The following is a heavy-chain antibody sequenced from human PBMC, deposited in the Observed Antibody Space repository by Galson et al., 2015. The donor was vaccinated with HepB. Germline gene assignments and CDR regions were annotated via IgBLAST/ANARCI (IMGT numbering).Heavy chain of an antibody. J-gene: IGHJ4*02. CDR3: ARHIMDYYGSGSCDY. CDR2: IDPSDSYT. V-gene: IGHV5-10-1*01. D-gene: IGHD3-10*01. CDR1: GYSFTSYW. Sequence: QSGAEVKKPGESLRTSCKGSGYSFTSYWISWVRQMPGKGLEWMGRIDPSDSYTNYSPSFQGHVTISADKSISTAYLQWSSLKASDTAMYYCARHIMDYYGSGSCDYWGQGTLVTVSS.